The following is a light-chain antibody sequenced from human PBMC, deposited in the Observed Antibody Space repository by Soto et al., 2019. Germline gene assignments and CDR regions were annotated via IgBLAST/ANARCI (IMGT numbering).Light chain of an antibody. CDR3: QHYNNWWT. CDR1: QSVSSN. Sequence: EIVMTQSPATLSVSPGERATLSCRASQSVSSNFAGYQQKPGQAPRLLIYGASTRATGIPARFSGSGSGTEFTLTISSLQSEDFAVYYCQHYNNWWTFGQGTKVEIK. CDR2: GAS. J-gene: IGKJ1*01. V-gene: IGKV3-15*01.